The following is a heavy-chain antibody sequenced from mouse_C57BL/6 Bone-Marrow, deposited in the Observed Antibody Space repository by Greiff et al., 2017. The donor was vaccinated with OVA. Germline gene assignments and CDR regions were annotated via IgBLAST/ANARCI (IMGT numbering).Heavy chain of an antibody. D-gene: IGHD1-1*01. Sequence: VQLQQSGPELVKPGASVKIPCKASGYTFTDYNMDWVKQSHGKSLEWIGDINPNNGGTIYNQKFKGKATLTVDKSSSTAYMELRSLTSEDSAVYFCASRSSPFAYWGQGTLVTVSA. CDR1: GYTFTDYN. V-gene: IGHV1-18*01. J-gene: IGHJ3*01. CDR3: ASRSSPFAY. CDR2: INPNNGGT.